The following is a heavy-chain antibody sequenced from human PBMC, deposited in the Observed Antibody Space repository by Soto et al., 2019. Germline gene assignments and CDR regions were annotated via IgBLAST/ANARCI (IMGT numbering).Heavy chain of an antibody. J-gene: IGHJ4*02. CDR1: GFTFSSYA. CDR3: ARRGDGSGSYYMPLDY. V-gene: IGHV3-30-3*01. Sequence: QVQLGESGGGVVQPGRSLRLSCAASGFTFSSYAMHWVRQAPGKGLEWVAVISYDGSNKYYADSVKGRFTISRDNSKNTLYLQMNSLRAEDTAVYYCARRGDGSGSYYMPLDYWGQGTLVTVSS. D-gene: IGHD3-10*01. CDR2: ISYDGSNK.